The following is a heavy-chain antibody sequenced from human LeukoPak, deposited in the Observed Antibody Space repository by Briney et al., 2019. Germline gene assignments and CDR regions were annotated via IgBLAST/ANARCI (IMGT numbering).Heavy chain of an antibody. D-gene: IGHD6-13*01. J-gene: IGHJ3*02. Sequence: SETLSLTCTVSGGSISSGGYYWSWIRQPPGKGLEWIGYIYHSGSTYYNPSLKSRVTISVDRSKNQFSLKLSSVTAADTAVYYCARDPLSQQLVRGAFDIWGQGTMVTVSS. V-gene: IGHV4-30-2*01. CDR2: IYHSGST. CDR1: GGSISSGGYY. CDR3: ARDPLSQQLVRGAFDI.